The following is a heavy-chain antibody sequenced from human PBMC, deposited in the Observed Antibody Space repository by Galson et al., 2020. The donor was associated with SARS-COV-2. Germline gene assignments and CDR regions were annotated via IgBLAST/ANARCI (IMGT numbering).Heavy chain of an antibody. V-gene: IGHV4-61*02. CDR2: IYTSGDT. CDR1: GGSVSSGNHF. J-gene: IGHJ3*02. Sequence: SETLSLTCTVSGGSVSSGNHFWSWIRQPAGKGLEWMGRIYTSGDTDYNPSLKSRVTISIDTSKNQFSLNLSSVTAADTALYYCAKGLQVQVHCSTGSCRDSFDIWGQGTVVTVSS. D-gene: IGHD2-15*01. CDR3: AKGLQVQVHCSTGSCRDSFDI.